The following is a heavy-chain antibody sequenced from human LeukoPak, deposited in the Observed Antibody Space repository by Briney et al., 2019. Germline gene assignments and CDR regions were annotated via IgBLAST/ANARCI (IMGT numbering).Heavy chain of an antibody. V-gene: IGHV3-53*01. CDR2: IYGGGNT. J-gene: IGHJ4*02. Sequence: GGSLRLSCAASGFTINSNYMSWVRQSPGKGLEWVSVIYGGGNTYYADSVKGRFTISRDNSKNTLYLQMNSLRAEDTALYYCVREKYCTPTDCLHGRFYFNCWGQGTLVTVSS. D-gene: IGHD2-8*01. CDR1: GFTINSNY. CDR3: VREKYCTPTDCLHGRFYFNC.